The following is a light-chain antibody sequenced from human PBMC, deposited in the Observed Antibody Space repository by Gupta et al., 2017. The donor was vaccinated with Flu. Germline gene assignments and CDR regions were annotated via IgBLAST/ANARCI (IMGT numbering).Light chain of an antibody. CDR2: DAS. V-gene: IGKV1-33*01. Sequence: DIQMTQSPSSLSASVGDRVTITCQASQDISNYLNWYQQKPGKAPKLLIYDASNLETGVPSMFSGSGSGTDFTFTISSLQPEDISTYDCQQYDNLPPLTFGGGTKVEIK. J-gene: IGKJ4*01. CDR1: QDISNY. CDR3: QQYDNLPPLT.